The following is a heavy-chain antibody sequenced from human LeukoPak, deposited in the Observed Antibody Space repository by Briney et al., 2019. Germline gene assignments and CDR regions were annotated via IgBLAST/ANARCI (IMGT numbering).Heavy chain of an antibody. V-gene: IGHV3-11*01. J-gene: IGHJ4*02. D-gene: IGHD6-19*01. CDR1: GFTFSDYY. CDR3: ARDSDSSGWYEDY. Sequence: GGSLRLPCAASGFTFSDYYMSWIRQAPGKGLEWVSYISSSGSTIYYVDSVKGRFTISRDNAKNSLYLQMNSLRAEDTAVYYCARDSDSSGWYEDYWGQGTLVTVSS. CDR2: ISSSGSTI.